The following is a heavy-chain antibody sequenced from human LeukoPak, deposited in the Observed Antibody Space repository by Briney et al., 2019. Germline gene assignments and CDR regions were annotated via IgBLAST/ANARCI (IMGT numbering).Heavy chain of an antibody. CDR3: TKELRMVGFTKGFDY. CDR1: GFTLISCA. CDR2: ISDNGINT. J-gene: IGHJ4*02. V-gene: IGHV3-23*01. D-gene: IGHD1-26*01. Sequence: GGALRLSCAASGFTLISCAICWVRQAPGKGLEWVSAISDNGINTWHADSVKGRFTISRDNSKNSLYLQMNSLRAEDTAVYYCTKELRMVGFTKGFDYWGQGILVTVCS.